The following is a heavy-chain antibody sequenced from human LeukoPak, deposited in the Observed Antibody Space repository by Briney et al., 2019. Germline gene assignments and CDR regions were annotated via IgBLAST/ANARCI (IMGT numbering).Heavy chain of an antibody. CDR3: ASTYYYDSSGYPWEDDAFDI. CDR2: IYYSGST. D-gene: IGHD3-22*01. CDR1: GGSISSYY. J-gene: IGHJ3*02. Sequence: SETLSLTCTVSGGSISSYYWSWIRQPPGKGLEWIGYIYYSGSTNYNPSLKSRVTISGDTSKNQFSLKLSSVTAADTAVYYCASTYYYDSSGYPWEDDAFDIWGQGTMVTVSS. V-gene: IGHV4-59*12.